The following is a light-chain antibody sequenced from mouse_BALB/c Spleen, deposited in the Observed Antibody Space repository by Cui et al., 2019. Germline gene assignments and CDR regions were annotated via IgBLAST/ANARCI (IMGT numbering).Light chain of an antibody. J-gene: IGKJ1*01. V-gene: IGKV12-46*01. CDR1: ENIYSN. CDR3: QHFWGTPPT. CDR2: AAT. Sequence: DLQMPQSPASLSVSVGETVTITCRASENIYSNLAWYQQKQGKSPQLLVYAATNLADGVPSRFSGSGSGTQYSLKINSLQSEDFGSYYCQHFWGTPPTFGGGTKLEIK.